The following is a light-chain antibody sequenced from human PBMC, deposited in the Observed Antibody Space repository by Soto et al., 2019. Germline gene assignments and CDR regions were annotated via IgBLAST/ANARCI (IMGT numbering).Light chain of an antibody. CDR1: QSISSSY. CDR3: QDYGGSPRT. V-gene: IGKV3-20*01. Sequence: EIVLTQSRGTLSLSPGESATLYCRASQSISSSYLAWYQQKPGQAPRLLIYGASFRATGIPDRFSGSGSGTDFTLTINRLEPEDFAVYYCQDYGGSPRTFGQGTKVDIK. CDR2: GAS. J-gene: IGKJ1*01.